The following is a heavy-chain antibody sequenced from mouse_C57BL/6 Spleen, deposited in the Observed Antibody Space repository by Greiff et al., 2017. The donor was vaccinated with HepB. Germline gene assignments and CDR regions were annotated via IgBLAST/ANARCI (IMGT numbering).Heavy chain of an antibody. CDR1: GYTFTSYD. CDR2: IYPRDGST. CDR3: ARGDYYGGSPLDY. Sequence: QVQLKQSGPELVKPGASVKLSCKASGYTFTSYDINWVKQRPGQGLEWIGWIYPRDGSTKYNEKFKGKATLTVDTSSSTAYMELHSLTSEDSAVYVCARGDYYGGSPLDYWGQGTTLTVSS. J-gene: IGHJ2*01. D-gene: IGHD1-1*01. V-gene: IGHV1-85*01.